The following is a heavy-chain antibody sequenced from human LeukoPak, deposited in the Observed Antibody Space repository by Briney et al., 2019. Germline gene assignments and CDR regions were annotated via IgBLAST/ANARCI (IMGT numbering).Heavy chain of an antibody. V-gene: IGHV3-NL1*01. CDR3: ARGLAAAGLYFDY. D-gene: IGHD6-13*01. J-gene: IGHJ4*02. CDR2: VYTGGST. Sequence: GRSLRLSCAASGFTFSSYGMHWVRQAPGKGLEWVSVVYTGGSTYSADSVKGRFTISRDNSKNTLYLQMNSLRAEDTAVYYCARGLAAAGLYFDYWGQGTLVTVSS. CDR1: GFTFSSYG.